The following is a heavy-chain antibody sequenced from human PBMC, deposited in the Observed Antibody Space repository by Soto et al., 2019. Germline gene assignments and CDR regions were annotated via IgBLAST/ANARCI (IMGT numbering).Heavy chain of an antibody. CDR1: GGTFSNSA. CDR3: ERDKGRLKLGGNYYYILDV. Sequence: QVHLEQSGAEVKKPGSSVKVSCKASGGTFSNSAISWVRQAPGQGLEWMGGIMPIFRTPDYAQKFQGRVTITADESTSTAYMELSGLRSDDTAVYYCERDKGRLKLGGNYYYILDVWGQGTTVTVSS. V-gene: IGHV1-69*12. CDR2: IMPIFRTP. D-gene: IGHD6-25*01. J-gene: IGHJ6*02.